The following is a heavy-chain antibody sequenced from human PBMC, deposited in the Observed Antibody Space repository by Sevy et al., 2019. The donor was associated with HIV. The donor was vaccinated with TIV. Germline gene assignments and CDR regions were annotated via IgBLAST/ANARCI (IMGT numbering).Heavy chain of an antibody. CDR1: GYSFTSYW. J-gene: IGHJ6*02. V-gene: IGHV5-51*01. Sequence: GESLKISCKGSGYSFTSYWIGWVRQMPGKGLEWMGIIYPDDSDIRYSPSFEGQVTISADKSITTVYLQWSSLKASDTAMYYCARLGPLGDVTTHYYYYGMDVWGQGTAVTVSS. CDR3: ARLGPLGDVTTHYYYYGMDV. CDR2: IYPDDSDI. D-gene: IGHD4-17*01.